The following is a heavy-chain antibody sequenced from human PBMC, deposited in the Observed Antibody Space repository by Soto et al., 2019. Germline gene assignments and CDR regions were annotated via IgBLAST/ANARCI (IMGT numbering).Heavy chain of an antibody. CDR2: IYNSGGT. J-gene: IGHJ6*02. CDR3: ARDSNIVATIIYGKDV. Sequence: SETLSLTCTVSGDSISSYYWSWIRQPAGKGVEWIGRIYNSGGTNYNPPLKSRVTMSVDTSKNQLSLMLGAVTAADTAVYYCARDSNIVATIIYGKDVLGQGTTVTVSS. CDR1: GDSISSYY. D-gene: IGHD5-12*01. V-gene: IGHV4-4*07.